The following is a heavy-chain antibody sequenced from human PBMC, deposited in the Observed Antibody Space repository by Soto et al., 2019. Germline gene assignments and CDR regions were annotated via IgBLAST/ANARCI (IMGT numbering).Heavy chain of an antibody. J-gene: IGHJ4*02. Sequence: SETLSLTCTVSGGSISSGGYYWSWIRQHPGKGLEWIGYIYYSGSTYYNPSLKSRVTISVDTSKNQFSLKLSSVTAADTAVYYCARVHKIDRIVEQNFDYWGQGTLVTVSS. CDR1: GGSISSGGYY. D-gene: IGHD1-26*01. V-gene: IGHV4-31*03. CDR3: ARVHKIDRIVEQNFDY. CDR2: IYYSGST.